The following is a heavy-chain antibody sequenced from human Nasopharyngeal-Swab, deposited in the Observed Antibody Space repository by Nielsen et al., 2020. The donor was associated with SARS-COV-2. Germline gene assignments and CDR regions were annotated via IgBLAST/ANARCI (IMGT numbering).Heavy chain of an antibody. J-gene: IGHJ4*02. CDR1: GVSTSSYY. V-gene: IGHV4-59*12. CDR3: ARDNSSSWYAGDYFGY. CDR2: IYYSGST. Sequence: SETLSLTCSVSGVSTSSYYWSWIRQPPGKGLEWIGSIYYSGSTYYNPSLKSRVTISVDTSKNQFSLKLSSVTAADTAVYYCARDNSSSWYAGDYFGYWGQGTLVTVSS. D-gene: IGHD6-13*01.